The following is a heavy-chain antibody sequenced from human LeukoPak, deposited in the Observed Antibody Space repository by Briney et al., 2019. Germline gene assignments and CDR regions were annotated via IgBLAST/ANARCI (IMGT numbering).Heavy chain of an antibody. Sequence: GGSLRLSCAMSGFTFTNNAMTWVRQAPGKGLEWVSTIGGGDVEIHYADSVKGRFTISRDNSKNSLFLQMNSLRAEDTAVYYCARGTPLDSWGQGTLVTVSS. CDR3: ARGTPLDS. V-gene: IGHV3-23*01. J-gene: IGHJ5*01. CDR2: IGGGDVEI. CDR1: GFTFTNNA.